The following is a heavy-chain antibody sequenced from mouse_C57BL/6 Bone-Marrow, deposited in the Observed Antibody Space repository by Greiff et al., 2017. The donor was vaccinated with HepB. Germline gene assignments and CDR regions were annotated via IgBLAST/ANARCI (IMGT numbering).Heavy chain of an antibody. CDR3: ARLLTTENYAMDY. D-gene: IGHD1-1*01. CDR1: GYAFTNYL. CDR2: INPGSGGT. Sequence: QVQLKESGAELVRPGTSVKVSCKASGYAFTNYLIEWVKQRPGQGLEWIGVINPGSGGTNYNEKFKGKATLTADKSSSTAYMQLSSLTSEDSAVYFCARLLTTENYAMDYWGQGTSVTVSS. J-gene: IGHJ4*01. V-gene: IGHV1-54*01.